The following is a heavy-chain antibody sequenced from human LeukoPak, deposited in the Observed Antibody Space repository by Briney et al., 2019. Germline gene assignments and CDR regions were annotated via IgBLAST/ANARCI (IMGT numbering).Heavy chain of an antibody. Sequence: SETLSLTCTVSGASVSCSYWRWLRHSPGKGLEWIGYIRYTGDTNYNPSLKSRVTISLDTSKNQLSLRLSSVPPGDTALYYSAKVPPQRCPVATCYPISEYWGQGTLVTVSS. CDR2: IRYTGDT. CDR3: AKVPPQRCPVATCYPISEY. D-gene: IGHD2-15*01. V-gene: IGHV4-59*02. CDR1: GASVSCSY. J-gene: IGHJ4*02.